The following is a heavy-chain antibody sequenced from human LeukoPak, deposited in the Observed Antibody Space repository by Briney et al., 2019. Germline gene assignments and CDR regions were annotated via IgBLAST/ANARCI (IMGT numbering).Heavy chain of an antibody. V-gene: IGHV1-46*01. Sequence: ASVKVSCKASGGTFSSYAISWVRQAPGQGLEWVGIINPSGGSTSYAQKFQGRVTMTRDTSTSTVYMELSSLRSEDTAVYYCARDPGHIVVVVAATRSYYFDYWGQGTLVTVSS. D-gene: IGHD2-15*01. CDR1: GGTFSSYA. CDR3: ARDPGHIVVVVAATRSYYFDY. J-gene: IGHJ4*02. CDR2: INPSGGST.